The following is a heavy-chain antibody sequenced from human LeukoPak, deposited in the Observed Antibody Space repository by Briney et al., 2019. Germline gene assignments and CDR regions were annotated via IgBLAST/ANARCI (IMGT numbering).Heavy chain of an antibody. J-gene: IGHJ5*02. Sequence: PGGSLRLSCAASGFPFSSHAMSWVRQPPGKGLEWVAAISNGKTYYADSVRGRFAISRDDSTNTVYLHMNSLRDEDTALYHCVREAGYCAPVCVKTNWFDPWGQGTLDTVSS. CDR1: GFPFSSHA. CDR2: ISNGKT. D-gene: IGHD2-15*01. V-gene: IGHV3-23*01. CDR3: VREAGYCAPVCVKTNWFDP.